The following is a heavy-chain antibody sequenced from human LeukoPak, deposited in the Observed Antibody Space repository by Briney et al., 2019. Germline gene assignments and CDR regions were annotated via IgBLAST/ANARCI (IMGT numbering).Heavy chain of an antibody. J-gene: IGHJ6*02. D-gene: IGHD6-6*01. CDR3: GRHREYSSYYYYYGMDV. CDR1: GYSFTSYW. Sequence: GESLKISRKGSGYSFTSYWIGWVRQMPGKGLEWMGIIYPGDSDTRYSPSFQGQVTTSADKSITTAYLQWRSLKASDTAMYYCGRHREYSSYYYYYGMDVWGQGTTVTVSS. V-gene: IGHV5-51*01. CDR2: IYPGDSDT.